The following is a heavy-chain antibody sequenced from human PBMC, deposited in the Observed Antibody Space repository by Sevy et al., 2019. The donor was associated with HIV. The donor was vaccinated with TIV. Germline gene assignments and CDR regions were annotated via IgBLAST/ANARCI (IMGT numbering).Heavy chain of an antibody. D-gene: IGHD3-10*01. CDR3: ARSMAQGPAFDY. J-gene: IGHJ4*02. CDR2: IYYSGST. CDR1: GGSISSYY. Sequence: SETLSLTCTVSGGSISSYYWSWIRQPPGKGLEWIGYIYYSGSTNYNPSLKSRVTISVDTSKNQFSLKLSSVTAADTAVYYCARSMAQGPAFDYWGQGTLVTVSS. V-gene: IGHV4-59*01.